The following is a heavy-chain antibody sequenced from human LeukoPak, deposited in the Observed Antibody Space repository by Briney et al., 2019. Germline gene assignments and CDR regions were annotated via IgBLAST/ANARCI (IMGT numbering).Heavy chain of an antibody. D-gene: IGHD3-22*01. CDR2: ISAYNGNT. CDR1: GYTFTSYG. CDR3: ARGGYYYDSSGYSDY. J-gene: IGHJ4*02. V-gene: IGHV1-18*01. Sequence: GASVKVSCKASGYTFTSYGISWVRQAPGQGLEWMGWISAYNGNTNYAQELQGRVTMTTDTSTSTSYMELRSLRSDDTAVYYCARGGYYYDSSGYSDYWGQGTLVTVSS.